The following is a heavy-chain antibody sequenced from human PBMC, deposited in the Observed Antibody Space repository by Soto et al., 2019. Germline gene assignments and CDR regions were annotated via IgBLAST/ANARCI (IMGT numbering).Heavy chain of an antibody. CDR3: ARAASLSIAAAGSIDY. CDR2: ISSSSSYI. Sequence: EVQLVESGGGLVKPGGSLRLSCAASGFTFSSYSMNWVRQAPGKGLEWVSSISSSSSYIYYADSVKGRFTISRDNAKNSLYLQMNSLRAEDTAVYYCARAASLSIAAAGSIDYWGQGTRVTVSS. D-gene: IGHD6-13*01. V-gene: IGHV3-21*01. J-gene: IGHJ4*02. CDR1: GFTFSSYS.